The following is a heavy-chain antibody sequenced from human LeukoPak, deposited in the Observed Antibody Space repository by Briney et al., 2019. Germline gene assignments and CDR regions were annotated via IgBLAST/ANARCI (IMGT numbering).Heavy chain of an antibody. J-gene: IGHJ6*03. V-gene: IGHV4-34*01. D-gene: IGHD3-16*02. Sequence: PSETLCLTCAVSGASLNSYYWSWIRQPPGKGLEWIGEINHSGSTNYNPSLKSRVTISVDTSKNQFSLRLSSVTAADTAVYYCARGKLYRGYYYYMDVWGKGTTVTVSS. CDR3: ARGKLYRGYYYYMDV. CDR1: GASLNSYY. CDR2: INHSGST.